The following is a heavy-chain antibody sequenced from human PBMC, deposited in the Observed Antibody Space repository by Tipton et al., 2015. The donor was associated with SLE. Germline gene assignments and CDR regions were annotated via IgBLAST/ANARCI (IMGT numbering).Heavy chain of an antibody. J-gene: IGHJ6*03. V-gene: IGHV4-39*01. Sequence: TLSLTCTVSGGSISSNIYYWGWIRQPPGKGLEWIGSIYYSGSTYYNPSLKNRVTISVDTSKNQFSLKLSSVTAADTAVYYCARTSTYYDFWSGSYYYYYYMDVWGKGTTVTVSS. D-gene: IGHD3-3*01. CDR1: GGSISSNIYY. CDR3: ARTSTYYDFWSGSYYYYYYMDV. CDR2: IYYSGST.